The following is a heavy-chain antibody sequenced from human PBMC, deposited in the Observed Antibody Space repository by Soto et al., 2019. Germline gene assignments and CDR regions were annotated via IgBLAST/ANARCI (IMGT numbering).Heavy chain of an antibody. V-gene: IGHV3-30*18. CDR3: AKGGRQWLVTSDFNY. J-gene: IGHJ4*02. D-gene: IGHD6-19*01. Sequence: VQLVESGGGVVQPGRSLRLSCAASGFTFSDYAMHWVRQAPGKGLEWVAVVSHDGRNTHYADSVQGRFTIARDSSKNTVSLEMTSLRAEDTAVYYCAKGGRQWLVTSDFNYWGQGALFTVSS. CDR1: GFTFSDYA. CDR2: VSHDGRNT.